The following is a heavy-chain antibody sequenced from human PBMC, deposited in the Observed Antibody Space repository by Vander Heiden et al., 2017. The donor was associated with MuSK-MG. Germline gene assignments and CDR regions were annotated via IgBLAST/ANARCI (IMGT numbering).Heavy chain of an antibody. CDR2: GSGGST. D-gene: IGHD2-15*01. Sequence: GSGGSTYYADSVKGRFTISRDNSKNTLYLQMNSLRAEDTAVDYCAKDLRMISVGPVDYWGQGTLVNVAS. J-gene: IGHJ4*02. V-gene: IGHV3-23*01. CDR3: AKDLRMISVGPVDY.